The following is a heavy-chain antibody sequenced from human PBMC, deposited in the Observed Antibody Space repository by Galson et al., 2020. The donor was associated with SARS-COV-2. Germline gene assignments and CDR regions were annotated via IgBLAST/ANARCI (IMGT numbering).Heavy chain of an antibody. J-gene: IGHJ4*02. CDR3: AREDVAVAALDF. CDR1: GGCISRYF. D-gene: IGHD6-19*01. V-gene: IGHV4-4*07. Sequence: SETLSLTCTLSGGCISRYFWNWIRQPAGKGLEWIGRIYASGDTNYNPSLKGRVTMSVDTSENRFSLKLTSVTAADTAIYFCAREDVAVAALDFWGQGALVTVSS. CDR2: IYASGDT.